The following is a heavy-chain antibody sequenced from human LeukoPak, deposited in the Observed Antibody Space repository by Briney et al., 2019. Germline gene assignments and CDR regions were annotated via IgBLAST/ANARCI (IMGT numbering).Heavy chain of an antibody. CDR1: GGSISNNVNH. CDR2: THYTGST. D-gene: IGHD2-15*01. J-gene: IGHJ6*03. V-gene: IGHV4-39*07. Sequence: PSETLSLTCTVSGGSISNNVNHWGWIRQPPGKGLEWIATTHYTGSTYYNPSLKSRVTTSVDTSKSHFSLKLSSVSAADTAVYYCASIYWQLGYYYMAVWGNGTTVIVSS. CDR3: ASIYWQLGYYYMAV.